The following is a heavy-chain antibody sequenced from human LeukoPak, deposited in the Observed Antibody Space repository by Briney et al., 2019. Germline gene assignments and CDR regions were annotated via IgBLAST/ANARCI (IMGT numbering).Heavy chain of an antibody. V-gene: IGHV3-48*01. Sequence: GGSLRLSCAASGFTFSNYNLNWVRQAPGKGLEWVSYISSSSSTIYYADSVKGRFTISRDNAKNSLYLQMNSLRAEDTAVYYCARDITAMVPGFDYWGQGTLVTVSS. CDR1: GFTFSNYN. CDR2: ISSSSSTI. J-gene: IGHJ4*02. CDR3: ARDITAMVPGFDY. D-gene: IGHD5-18*01.